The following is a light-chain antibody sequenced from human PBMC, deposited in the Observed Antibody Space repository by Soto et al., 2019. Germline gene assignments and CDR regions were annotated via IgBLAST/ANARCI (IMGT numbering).Light chain of an antibody. CDR2: GSS. CDR3: QQYGSPPPYT. V-gene: IGKV3-20*01. J-gene: IGKJ2*01. CDR1: QSVSNNY. Sequence: EVVLTQSPGTLSLSPGERATLSCRASQSVSNNYLAWYQQTPGQGPRLLIFGSSDRATGIPDRFSGSGSGTDFTLTISRLEPEDFAVYYCQQYGSPPPYTFGQGTKLEIK.